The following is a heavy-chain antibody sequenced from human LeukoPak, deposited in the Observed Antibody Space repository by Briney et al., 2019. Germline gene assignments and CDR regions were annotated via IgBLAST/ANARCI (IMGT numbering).Heavy chain of an antibody. CDR1: GGSISSSSFY. V-gene: IGHV4-39*02. D-gene: IGHD3-22*01. CDR3: ARQSHTVYDGSGDWGPHFDY. J-gene: IGHJ4*02. CDR2: IYYSGST. Sequence: PSETLSLTCTVSGGSISSSSFYWGWIRQPPGKGLEWIASIYYSGSTYYNPSLKSRVTISEDTSKNHFSLRLSSVTAADTAVHYCARQSHTVYDGSGDWGPHFDYWGQGTLVTVSS.